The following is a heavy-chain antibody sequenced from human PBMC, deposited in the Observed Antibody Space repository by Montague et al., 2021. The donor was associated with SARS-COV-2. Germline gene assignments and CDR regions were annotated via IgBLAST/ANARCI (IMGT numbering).Heavy chain of an antibody. CDR2: IYYTGTT. D-gene: IGHD2-15*01. V-gene: IGHV4-59*01. Sequence: SETLSLTCTVSGASFSNYYWSWIRQPPGKGLEWIGYIYYTGTTNYNPSLKSRVTISVDTSKTQFSLKLTSVTAADTAVYYCAREGYCSGGTCYSSGPNWFDAWGQGTLVTVSS. CDR3: AREGYCSGGTCYSSGPNWFDA. J-gene: IGHJ5*01. CDR1: GASFSNYY.